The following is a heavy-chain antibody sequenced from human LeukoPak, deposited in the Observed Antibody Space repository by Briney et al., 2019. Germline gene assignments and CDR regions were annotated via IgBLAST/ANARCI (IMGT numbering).Heavy chain of an antibody. CDR2: INPNSGGT. J-gene: IGHJ3*02. CDR1: GYTFTTYA. V-gene: IGHV1-2*02. CDR3: AREGPLFRFTQAFDI. D-gene: IGHD3-3*01. Sequence: ASVKVSCKTSGYTFTTYAISWVRQAPGQGLEWMGWINPNSGGTNYAQKFQGRVTMTRDTSISTAYMELSRLRSDDTAVYYCAREGPLFRFTQAFDIWGQGTMVTVSP.